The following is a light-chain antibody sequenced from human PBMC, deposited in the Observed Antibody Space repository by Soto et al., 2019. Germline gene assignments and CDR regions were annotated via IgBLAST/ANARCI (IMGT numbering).Light chain of an antibody. CDR3: SSYAGSDTFV. Sequence: QSALTQPASVAGSPGQSITISCTGTSGDVGAYNFVSWYQQHPGKAPKLIIYHVSDRPSGFSSRVSGSKSGNSASLTISGLHAEDEADYYCSSYAGSDTFVFGNGTKLTVL. V-gene: IGLV2-14*03. CDR2: HVS. CDR1: SGDVGAYNF. J-gene: IGLJ1*01.